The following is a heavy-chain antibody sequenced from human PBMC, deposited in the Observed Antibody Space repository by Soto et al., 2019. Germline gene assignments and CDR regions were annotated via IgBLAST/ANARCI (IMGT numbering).Heavy chain of an antibody. V-gene: IGHV3-23*01. Sequence: PGGSLRLSCAASGVTFSSYAMSWVRQAPGKGLEWVSSISDSGDKTYYGDSVKGRFTISRDNSQNTLYLQMNSLRADDTAIYYCAKVRGLAAPFDSGGQGTLVTVS. CDR1: GVTFSSYA. CDR2: ISDSGDKT. CDR3: AKVRGLAAPFDS. J-gene: IGHJ5*01.